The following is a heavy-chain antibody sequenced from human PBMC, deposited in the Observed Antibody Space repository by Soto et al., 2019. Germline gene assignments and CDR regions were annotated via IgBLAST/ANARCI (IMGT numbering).Heavy chain of an antibody. Sequence: ASVKVSCKASGYTFTSYYMHWVRQAPGQGLEWMGIINPSGGSTSYAQKFQGRVTMTRDTSTSTVYMELSSLRSEDTAVYYCATRGNIAVAGDYYYGMDVWGQGTTVTVSS. D-gene: IGHD6-19*01. CDR1: GYTFTSYY. CDR2: INPSGGST. CDR3: ATRGNIAVAGDYYYGMDV. J-gene: IGHJ6*02. V-gene: IGHV1-46*01.